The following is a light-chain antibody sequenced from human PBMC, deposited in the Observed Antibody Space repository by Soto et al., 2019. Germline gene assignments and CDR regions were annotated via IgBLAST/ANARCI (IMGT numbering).Light chain of an antibody. CDR2: GAS. CDR1: QSISRY. CDR3: QQYGSSPPT. V-gene: IGKV3-20*01. J-gene: IGKJ1*01. Sequence: EIVMTQSPATLSVSPGGRANLSCRASQSISRYLAWYQQKPGQGPRLLIYGASSRATGTPDRFSGSGSGTDFTLTINRLEPEDFALYYCQQYGSSPPTFGQGTKVDI.